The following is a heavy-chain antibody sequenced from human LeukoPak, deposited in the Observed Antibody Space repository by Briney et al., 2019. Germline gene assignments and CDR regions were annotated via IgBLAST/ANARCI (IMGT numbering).Heavy chain of an antibody. V-gene: IGHV3-21*01. D-gene: IGHD2/OR15-2a*01. CDR3: ARDLLGYYYYMDV. CDR2: ISSSSSYI. CDR1: GFTFSSYW. J-gene: IGHJ6*03. Sequence: GGSLRLSCAASGFTFSSYWMNWVRQAPGKGLEWVSSISSSSSYIYYADSVKGRFTISRDNAKNSLYLQMNSLRAEDTAVYYCARDLLGYYYYMDVWGKGTTVTVSS.